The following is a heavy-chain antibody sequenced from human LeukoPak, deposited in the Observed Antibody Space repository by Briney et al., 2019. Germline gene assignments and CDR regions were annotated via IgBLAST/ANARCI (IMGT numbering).Heavy chain of an antibody. Sequence: PGGSLRLSCAASGFTFSSYAMHWVRQAPGKGLEWVAVISYDGSNKYYADSVKGRFTISRDNSKNTLYLQMNSLRAEDTAVYYCASNYYDSSGYYSHAFDIWGQGTMVTVSS. CDR2: ISYDGSNK. J-gene: IGHJ3*02. CDR3: ASNYYDSSGYYSHAFDI. D-gene: IGHD3-22*01. CDR1: GFTFSSYA. V-gene: IGHV3-30*04.